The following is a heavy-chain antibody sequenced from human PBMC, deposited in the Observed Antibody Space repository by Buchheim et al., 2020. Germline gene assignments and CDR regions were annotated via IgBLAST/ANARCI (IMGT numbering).Heavy chain of an antibody. CDR2: LTISGDFT. CDR1: GFTFSSAA. V-gene: IGHV3-23*04. J-gene: IGHJ4*02. Sequence: EVHLVQSGGGLVQPGGSLRLSCEASGFTFSSAAMTWVRQAPGKGLEWVSSLTISGDFTYYADSVRGRFSISRGNSKNTLYLQMNSLRAEDTAVYYCAKEVRPNDFWGQGTL. CDR3: AKEVRPNDF.